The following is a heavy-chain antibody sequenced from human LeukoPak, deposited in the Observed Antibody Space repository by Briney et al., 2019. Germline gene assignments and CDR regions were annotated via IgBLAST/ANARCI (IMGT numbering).Heavy chain of an antibody. CDR1: GFTFTSTA. Sequence: SVKVSCKASGFTFTSTAVQWVRQARGQRLEWIGWILVGSGNTNYAQMFQERVTLTWDVSTSTAYMVLSSLRSEDTAIYYCASDPPYTSSSAWWGQGTLVTVSS. D-gene: IGHD2-2*01. V-gene: IGHV1-58*01. CDR2: ILVGSGNT. J-gene: IGHJ4*02. CDR3: ASDPPYTSSSAW.